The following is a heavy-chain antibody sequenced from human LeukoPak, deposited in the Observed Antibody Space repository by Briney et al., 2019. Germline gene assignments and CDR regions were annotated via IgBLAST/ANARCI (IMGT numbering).Heavy chain of an antibody. Sequence: PGGSLRLSCAASGFTFSSYAMSWVRQAPGKGLEWVSLISGSGGSTYYADSVKGRFTISRDNSKNTLYLQMNSLRADDTAVYHCAKGRGMNGGAMDVWGQGTTVTVS. V-gene: IGHV3-23*01. CDR2: ISGSGGST. D-gene: IGHD3-16*01. CDR3: AKGRGMNGGAMDV. J-gene: IGHJ6*02. CDR1: GFTFSSYA.